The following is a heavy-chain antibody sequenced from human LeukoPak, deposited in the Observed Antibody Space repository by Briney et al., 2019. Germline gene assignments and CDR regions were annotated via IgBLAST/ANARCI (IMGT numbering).Heavy chain of an antibody. D-gene: IGHD2-2*01. CDR2: IYHSGST. J-gene: IGHJ4*02. V-gene: IGHV4-30-2*01. CDR1: GGSISSGGYY. CDR3: ARWAGSCSSTSCLPFDY. Sequence: SETLSLTCTVSGGSISSGGYYWSWIRQPPGKGLEWIGYIYHSGSTYYNPSLKSRVTISVDRSKNQFSLKLSFVTAADTAVYYCARWAGSCSSTSCLPFDYWGQGTLVTVSS.